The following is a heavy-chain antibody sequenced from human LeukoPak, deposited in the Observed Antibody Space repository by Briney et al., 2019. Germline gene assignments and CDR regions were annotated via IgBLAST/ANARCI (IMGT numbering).Heavy chain of an antibody. V-gene: IGHV4-34*01. J-gene: IGHJ4*02. Sequence: SETLSLTCTVSGGSISNYYWSWIRQPPGKGLEWIGEINHSGSTNYNPSLKSRVTISVDTSKNQFSLKLSSVTAADTAVYYCARRIVLMVYAKPFDYWGQGTLVTVSS. D-gene: IGHD2-8*01. CDR3: ARRIVLMVYAKPFDY. CDR1: GGSISNYY. CDR2: INHSGST.